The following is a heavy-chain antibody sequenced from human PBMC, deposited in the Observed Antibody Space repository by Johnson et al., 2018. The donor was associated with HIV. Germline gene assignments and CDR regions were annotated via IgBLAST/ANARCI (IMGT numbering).Heavy chain of an antibody. CDR3: AIPYYYESGAYQ. J-gene: IGHJ3*01. CDR2: ISSNGGST. D-gene: IGHD3-22*01. CDR1: GFTFSSYA. Sequence: VQLVESGGGVVQPGGSLRLSCVASGFTFSSYAMHWVRQAPGKGLEYVSAISSNGGSTYYANSVKDRFIISRDNSKDTLYLQMGSLRGEDMAIYYCAIPYYYESGAYQWGQGTMVTVSS. V-gene: IGHV3-64*01.